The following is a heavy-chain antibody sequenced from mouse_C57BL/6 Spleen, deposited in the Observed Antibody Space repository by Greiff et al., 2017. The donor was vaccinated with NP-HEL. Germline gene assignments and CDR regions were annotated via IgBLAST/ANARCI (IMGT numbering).Heavy chain of an antibody. D-gene: IGHD1-1*01. CDR2: IYPGDGDT. CDR1: GYAFSSSW. V-gene: IGHV1-82*01. J-gene: IGHJ1*03. Sequence: VQLVESGPELVKPGASVKISCKASGYAFSSSWMNWVKQRPGKGLEWIGRIYPGDGDTNYNGKFKGKATLTADKSSSTAYMQLSSLTSEDSAVYFCARSPGYGSSHWYFDVWGTGTTVTVSS. CDR3: ARSPGYGSSHWYFDV.